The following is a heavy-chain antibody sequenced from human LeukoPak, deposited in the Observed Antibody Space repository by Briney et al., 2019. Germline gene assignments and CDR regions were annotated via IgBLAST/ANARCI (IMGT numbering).Heavy chain of an antibody. CDR2: IIPIFGTA. CDR3: ARDGAARPFDY. V-gene: IGHV1-69*06. Sequence: SVKVSCKASGYTLTSYGISWVRQAPGQGLEWMGGIIPIFGTANYAQKFQGRVTITADKSTSTAYMELSSLRSEDTAVYYCARDGAARPFDYWGQGTLVTVSS. J-gene: IGHJ4*02. CDR1: GYTLTSYG. D-gene: IGHD6-6*01.